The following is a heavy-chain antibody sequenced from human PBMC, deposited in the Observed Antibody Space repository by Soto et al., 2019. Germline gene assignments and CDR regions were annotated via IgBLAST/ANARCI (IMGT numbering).Heavy chain of an antibody. CDR3: ARDQYCSVSTCFVYPDV. CDR1: GDTFITHS. Sequence: QVQLLQSGSLLKRPGSSVKISCQASGDTFITHSLTWVRQAPGRGPEWVGRIITMLGITDYAQKFQGRVTLTADKSTSTAYMFLCSLTSEDTAIYYCARDQYCSVSTCFVYPDVWGTGTTLSVSS. J-gene: IGHJ6*03. CDR2: IITMLGIT. V-gene: IGHV1-69*04. D-gene: IGHD2-15*01.